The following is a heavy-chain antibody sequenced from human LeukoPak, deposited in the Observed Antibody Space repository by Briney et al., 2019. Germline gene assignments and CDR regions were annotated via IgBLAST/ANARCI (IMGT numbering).Heavy chain of an antibody. CDR3: ARLPGDCGGDCYLYYFDY. V-gene: IGHV4-39*01. J-gene: IGHJ4*02. Sequence: TPSETLSLTCTVSGGSISSSSYYWGWIRQPPGKGLEWIGSIYYSGSTYYNPSLKSRVTISVDTSKNQFSLKLSSVTAADTAVYYCARLPGDCGGDCYLYYFDYWGQGTLVTVSS. D-gene: IGHD2-21*02. CDR1: GGSISSSSYY. CDR2: IYYSGST.